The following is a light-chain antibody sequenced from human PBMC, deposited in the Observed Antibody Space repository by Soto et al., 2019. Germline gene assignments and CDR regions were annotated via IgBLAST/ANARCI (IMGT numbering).Light chain of an antibody. CDR2: GAS. Sequence: EIVLTQSPGTLSLSPGERATLSCTVSQSVAANYLAWYQQKPGQPPRLLIFGASNRATGIPDRFSGSGSGTDFTLTISSLEPEDFGVYYCQQYADSTTFGGGTKVEIK. V-gene: IGKV3-20*01. CDR1: QSVAANY. J-gene: IGKJ4*01. CDR3: QQYADSTT.